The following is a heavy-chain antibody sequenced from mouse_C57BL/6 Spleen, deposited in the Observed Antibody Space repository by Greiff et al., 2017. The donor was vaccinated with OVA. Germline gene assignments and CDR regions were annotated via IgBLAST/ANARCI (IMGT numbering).Heavy chain of an antibody. CDR2: IDPSDSYT. V-gene: IGHV1-69*01. D-gene: IGHD2-1*01. Sequence: VQLKQPGAELVMPGASVKLSCKASGYTFTSYWMHWVKQRPGQGLEWIGEIDPSDSYTNYNQKFKGKSTLTVDKSSSTAYMQLSSLTSEDSAVYYCARGRGYYGNYRYAMDYWGQGTSVTVSS. CDR3: ARGRGYYGNYRYAMDY. CDR1: GYTFTSYW. J-gene: IGHJ4*01.